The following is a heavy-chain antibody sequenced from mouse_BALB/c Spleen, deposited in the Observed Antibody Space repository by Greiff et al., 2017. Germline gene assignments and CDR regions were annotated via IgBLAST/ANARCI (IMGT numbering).Heavy chain of an antibody. Sequence: EVQVVESGGGLVKPGGSLKLSCAASGFTFSSYAMSWVRQSPEKRLEWVAYISSGSSTIYYADTVKGRFTISRDNPKNTLFLQMTSLRSEDTAMYYCARNYYEAWFAYWGQGTLVTVSA. CDR1: GFTFSSYA. CDR3: ARNYYEAWFAY. D-gene: IGHD2-4*01. J-gene: IGHJ3*01. CDR2: ISSGSSTI. V-gene: IGHV5-17*02.